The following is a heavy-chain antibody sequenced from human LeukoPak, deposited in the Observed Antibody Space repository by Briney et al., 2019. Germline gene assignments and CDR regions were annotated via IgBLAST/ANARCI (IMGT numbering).Heavy chain of an antibody. CDR1: GFTFSSYW. CDR2: IKPDGSEK. V-gene: IGHV3-7*01. Sequence: PGGSLRLSCAASGFTFSSYWMSWVRQSPGKGLEWVANIKPDGSEKYFMDSVKVRFTISRDNAKNALYLEMNSLRAEDTAEYFCARERMYSGSGSTYPYYDYWGQGTLVTVSS. J-gene: IGHJ4*02. D-gene: IGHD3-10*01. CDR3: ARERMYSGSGSTYPYYDY.